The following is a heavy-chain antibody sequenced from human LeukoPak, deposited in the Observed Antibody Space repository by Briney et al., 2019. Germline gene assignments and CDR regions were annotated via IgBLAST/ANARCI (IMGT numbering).Heavy chain of an antibody. Sequence: SVKVSCKASGFTFTSSPLQWVRQPRGQRLEWIGWIVVGSGNTNYAQNFQERVTITRDMSTNTAYMELSSLRSEDTAVYYCATGSGWYSPDYWGQGTLVTVSS. CDR3: ATGSGWYSPDY. V-gene: IGHV1-58*01. J-gene: IGHJ4*02. CDR1: GFTFTSSP. CDR2: IVVGSGNT. D-gene: IGHD6-19*01.